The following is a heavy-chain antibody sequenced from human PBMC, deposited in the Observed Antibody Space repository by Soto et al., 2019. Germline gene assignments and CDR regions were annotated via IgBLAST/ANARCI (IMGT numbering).Heavy chain of an antibody. CDR1: GGSISSGGYS. J-gene: IGHJ6*02. Sequence: SETLSLTCTVSGGSISSGGYSWSWIRQHPGKGLEWSGYIYYSGSTYYNPSLKSRVTISVDTSKNQFSLKLSSVTAADTAVYYCARDSNYYGSGSPVPDYYYGMDVWGQGTTVTVSS. CDR3: ARDSNYYGSGSPVPDYYYGMDV. D-gene: IGHD3-10*01. V-gene: IGHV4-31*03. CDR2: IYYSGST.